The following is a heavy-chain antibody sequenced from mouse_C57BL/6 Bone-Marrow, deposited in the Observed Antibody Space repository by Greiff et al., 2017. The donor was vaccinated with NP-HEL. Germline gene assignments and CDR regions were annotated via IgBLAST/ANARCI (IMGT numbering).Heavy chain of an antibody. Sequence: DVKLVESGGGLVKPGGSLKLSCAASGFTFSSYAMSWVRQTPEKRLEWVATISDGGSYTYYPDNVKGRFTISRDNAKNNLYLQMSHLKSEDTAMYYCARDDGYSLDYWGQGTTLTVSS. V-gene: IGHV5-4*01. D-gene: IGHD2-3*01. CDR1: GFTFSSYA. J-gene: IGHJ2*01. CDR3: ARDDGYSLDY. CDR2: ISDGGSYT.